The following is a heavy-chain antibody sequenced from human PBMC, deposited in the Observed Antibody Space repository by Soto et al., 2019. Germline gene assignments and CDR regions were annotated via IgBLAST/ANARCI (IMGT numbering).Heavy chain of an antibody. CDR3: ARDAPGIVGVMPYFDY. CDR1: GYTFTSYY. CDR2: INPSGGST. Sequence: GASVKVSCKASGYTFTSYYMHWVRQAPGQGLEWMGIINPSGGSTSYAQKFQGRVTMTRDTSTSTVYMELSSLRSEDTAVYYCARDAPGIVGVMPYFDYWGQGTLVTVSS. J-gene: IGHJ4*02. D-gene: IGHD1-26*01. V-gene: IGHV1-46*01.